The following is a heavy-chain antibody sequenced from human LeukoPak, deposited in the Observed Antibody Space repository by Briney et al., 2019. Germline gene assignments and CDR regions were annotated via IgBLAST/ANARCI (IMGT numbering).Heavy chain of an antibody. CDR3: AKQLGYCSDGSCYFPY. Sequence: SGGSLRLSCAASVFTFSSSSMSWVRQAPGKGLEWVSAISNNGGYTYYADSVQGRSTISRDNSKSTLCLQMNSLRAEDTAVYYCAKQLGYCSDGSCYFPYWGQGTLVTVSS. CDR2: ISNNGGYT. D-gene: IGHD2-15*01. J-gene: IGHJ4*02. CDR1: VFTFSSSS. V-gene: IGHV3-23*01.